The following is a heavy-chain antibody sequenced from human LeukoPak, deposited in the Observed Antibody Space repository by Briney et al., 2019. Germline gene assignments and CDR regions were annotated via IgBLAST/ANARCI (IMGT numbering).Heavy chain of an antibody. CDR2: ISSTSTTI. Sequence: GGSLRLSCAASGFTFSDYSMEWVRQAPGKGPEWISYISSTSTTIYYAGSVKGRFTTSRDNAKSSLYLQMNSLRAEDTAVYYCARGCGLHLSPASSYYDSRCRYFDDWGQGTLVTVSS. CDR1: GFTFSDYS. CDR3: ARGCGLHLSPASSYYDSRCRYFDD. D-gene: IGHD3-22*01. V-gene: IGHV3-48*04. J-gene: IGHJ4*02.